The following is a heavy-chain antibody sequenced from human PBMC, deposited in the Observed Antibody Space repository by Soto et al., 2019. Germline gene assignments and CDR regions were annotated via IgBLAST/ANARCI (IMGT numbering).Heavy chain of an antibody. CDR3: ARVAAAAGTYFHYYYGMDV. D-gene: IGHD6-13*01. Sequence: QVQLVQSGAEVKKPGASVKVSCKASGYTFTSYGIIWVRQAPGQGLEWMGWISAYNGNTNYAQKLQGRVTMTTDTSTSTAYMELRSLRSDDTAVYYCARVAAAAGTYFHYYYGMDVWGQGTTVTVSS. V-gene: IGHV1-18*01. J-gene: IGHJ6*02. CDR1: GYTFTSYG. CDR2: ISAYNGNT.